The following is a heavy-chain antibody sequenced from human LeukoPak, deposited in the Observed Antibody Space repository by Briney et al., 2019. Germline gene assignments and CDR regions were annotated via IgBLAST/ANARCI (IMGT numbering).Heavy chain of an antibody. CDR2: IYYSGST. J-gene: IGHJ3*02. Sequence: SCKASGYTFSSYFMYWVRQAPGQGLEWIGSIYYSGSTYYNPSLKSRVTISVDTSKNQFSLKLSSVTAADTAVYYCARDSRDPAFDIWGQGTMVTVSS. CDR1: GYTFSSYF. V-gene: IGHV4-38-2*02. CDR3: ARDSRDPAFDI. D-gene: IGHD2-2*01.